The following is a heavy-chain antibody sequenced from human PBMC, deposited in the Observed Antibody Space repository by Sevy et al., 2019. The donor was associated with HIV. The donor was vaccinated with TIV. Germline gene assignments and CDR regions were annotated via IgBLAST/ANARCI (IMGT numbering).Heavy chain of an antibody. J-gene: IGHJ4*02. V-gene: IGHV3-21*01. D-gene: IGHD2-2*01. Sequence: GGSLRLSCAASGFTFSDYSVDWVRQAPGKGLEWVSSISSSSYYIYYADSVNGRFTISRDNAKNSLYLQMNSLRAEDTAVYYCASGGCISTSCYLFDYWGLGTLVTVSS. CDR1: GFTFSDYS. CDR2: ISSSSYYI. CDR3: ASGGCISTSCYLFDY.